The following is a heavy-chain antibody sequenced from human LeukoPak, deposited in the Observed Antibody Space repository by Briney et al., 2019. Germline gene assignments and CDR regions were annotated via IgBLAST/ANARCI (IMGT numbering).Heavy chain of an antibody. CDR2: IFPSGSA. V-gene: IGHV4-4*09. Sequence: SETLSLTCTVSGGSISSYYWSWIRQSPVRGLEWLGYIFPSGSAFYNPSLESRVTISLHTSENQLSLKLSSVTAADTAVYFCARRNHYFYYMDVWGQGTTVTVSS. CDR1: GGSISSYY. D-gene: IGHD1-14*01. J-gene: IGHJ6*02. CDR3: ARRNHYFYYMDV.